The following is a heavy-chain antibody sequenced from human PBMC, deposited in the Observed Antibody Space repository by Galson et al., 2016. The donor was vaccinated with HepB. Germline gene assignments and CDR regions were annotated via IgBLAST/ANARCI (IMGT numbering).Heavy chain of an antibody. CDR1: GGSISSGGYS. CDR2: IYFSGTT. V-gene: IGHV4-31*11. J-gene: IGHJ4*02. D-gene: IGHD5-12*01. CDR3: ARAVSDRVATSHLGFDY. Sequence: TLSLTCAVSGGSISSGGYSWTWIRQPPGKGLEWIGFIYFSGTTYYNPSLRSRLTISVDTFRNQFSLQLRSLTAADTAVSYCARAVSDRVATSHLGFDYWVQGTLATVSS.